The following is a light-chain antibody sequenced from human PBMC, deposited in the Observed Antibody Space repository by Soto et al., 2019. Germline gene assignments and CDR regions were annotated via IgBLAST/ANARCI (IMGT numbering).Light chain of an antibody. J-gene: IGKJ4*01. CDR1: QNISVY. CDR3: QQRSNWLT. Sequence: EIVLTQSPATLPLSPGERATLSCRASQNISVYLAWYRQKPGQAPRLLIYDASNRATGIPARFSGSGSGTDFTLTISSLEPEDFAVYYCQQRSNWLTFGGGTKVDIK. V-gene: IGKV3-11*01. CDR2: DAS.